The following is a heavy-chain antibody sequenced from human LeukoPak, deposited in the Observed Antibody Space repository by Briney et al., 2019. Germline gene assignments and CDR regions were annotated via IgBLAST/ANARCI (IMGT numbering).Heavy chain of an antibody. J-gene: IGHJ4*02. D-gene: IGHD3-22*01. Sequence: PGGSLRLSCAASGFTFSSYWMSWVRQAPGKGLEWVANIKQDGSEKYYVDSVKGRFTISRDNAKNSLYLQMNSLRAEDTAVYYCASWTYYYDSSGYYYNYWGQGTLVTVSS. CDR2: IKQDGSEK. CDR1: GFTFSSYW. V-gene: IGHV3-7*01. CDR3: ASWTYYYDSSGYYYNY.